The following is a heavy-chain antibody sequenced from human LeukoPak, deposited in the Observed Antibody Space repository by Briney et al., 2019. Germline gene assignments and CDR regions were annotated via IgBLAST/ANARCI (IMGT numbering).Heavy chain of an antibody. V-gene: IGHV3-21*01. CDR1: GFTFSSYA. D-gene: IGHD3-3*01. Sequence: GGSLRLSCAASGFTFSSYAMSWVRQAPGKGLEWVSSISSSSSYIYYADSVKGRFTISRDNAKNSLYLQMNSLRAEDTAVYYCARMRDYDFWSGSEYWGQGTLVTVSS. J-gene: IGHJ4*02. CDR2: ISSSSSYI. CDR3: ARMRDYDFWSGSEY.